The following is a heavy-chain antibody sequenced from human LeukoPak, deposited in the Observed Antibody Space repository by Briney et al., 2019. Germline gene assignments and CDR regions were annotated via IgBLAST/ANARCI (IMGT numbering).Heavy chain of an antibody. Sequence: GGSLRLSCAASGFTFSSYAMSWVRQAPGKGLEWVSAISGSGGSTYYADSVKGRFTISRDNAKNSLYLQMNSLRDEDTAVYYCARDGVGYDYWGQGTLVTVSS. J-gene: IGHJ4*02. CDR2: ISGSGGST. D-gene: IGHD3-3*01. CDR3: ARDGVGYDY. CDR1: GFTFSSYA. V-gene: IGHV3-23*01.